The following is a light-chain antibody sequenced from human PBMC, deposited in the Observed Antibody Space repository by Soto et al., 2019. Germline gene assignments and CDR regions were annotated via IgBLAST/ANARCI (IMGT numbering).Light chain of an antibody. CDR2: AAS. J-gene: IGKJ1*01. CDR1: QSISNY. V-gene: IGKV1-39*01. CDR3: QQSYNAPRT. Sequence: DIQMTQSPYSLSASVGDRVTITCRASQSISNYINWYQQKPGKAPRLLIHAASSLQSGVPSRFSGSGSGTDFTLTISSLQPEDFAIYYCQQSYNAPRTFGPGTKVEIK.